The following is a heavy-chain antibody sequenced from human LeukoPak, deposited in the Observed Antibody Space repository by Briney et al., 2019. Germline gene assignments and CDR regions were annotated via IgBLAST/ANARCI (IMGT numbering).Heavy chain of an antibody. Sequence: SETLSLTCTVSGYSISSGYYWGWIRQPPGKGLEWIGSIYHSGSTYYNPSLKSRVTISVDTSKNQFSLKLSSVTAADTAVYYCARLTTVLTHGAFDIWGQGTMVTVSS. CDR2: IYHSGST. D-gene: IGHD4-23*01. J-gene: IGHJ3*02. CDR3: ARLTTVLTHGAFDI. V-gene: IGHV4-38-2*02. CDR1: GYSISSGYY.